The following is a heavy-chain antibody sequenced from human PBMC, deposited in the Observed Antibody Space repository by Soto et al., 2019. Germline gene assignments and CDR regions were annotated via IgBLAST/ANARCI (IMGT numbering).Heavy chain of an antibody. CDR3: ARMATFVSLNWSAP. V-gene: IGHV1-8*01. CDR2: MNPGSGDT. Sequence: ASVKVSCKASGYSFTNNDVTWVRQATGQGLEWMGWMNPGSGDTGYAQKFQGRVTMTRDISIATAYMELSSLRSDDTAIYYCARMATFVSLNWSAPGGQGPLVTAPQ. D-gene: IGHD3-16*01. J-gene: IGHJ5*02. CDR1: GYSFTNND.